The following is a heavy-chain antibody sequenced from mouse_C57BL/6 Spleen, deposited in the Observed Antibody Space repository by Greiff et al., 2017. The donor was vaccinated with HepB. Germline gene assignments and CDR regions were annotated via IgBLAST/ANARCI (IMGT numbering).Heavy chain of an antibody. V-gene: IGHV1-81*01. CDR1: GYTFTSYG. CDR3: ARGAIYYDYEAWFAY. Sequence: VQLQQSGAELARPGASVKLSCKASGYTFTSYGISWVKQRTGQGLEWIGEIYPRSGNTYYNEKFKGKATLTADKSSSTAYMELRSLTSEDSAVYFCARGAIYYDYEAWFAYWGQGTLVTVSA. J-gene: IGHJ3*01. D-gene: IGHD2-4*01. CDR2: IYPRSGNT.